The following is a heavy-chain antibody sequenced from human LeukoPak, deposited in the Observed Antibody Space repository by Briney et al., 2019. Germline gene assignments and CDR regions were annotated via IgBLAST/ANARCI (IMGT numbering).Heavy chain of an antibody. CDR2: IYYSGST. D-gene: IGHD3-16*01. J-gene: IGHJ6*02. CDR1: GGSISSYC. V-gene: IGHV4-59*01. Sequence: PSETLSLTCTVSGGSISSYCWSWIRQPPGKGLEWIGYIYYSGSTNYNPSLKSRVTISVDTSKNQFSLKLSSVTAADTAVYYCARSPKRGYGMDVWGQGTTVTVSS. CDR3: ARSPKRGYGMDV.